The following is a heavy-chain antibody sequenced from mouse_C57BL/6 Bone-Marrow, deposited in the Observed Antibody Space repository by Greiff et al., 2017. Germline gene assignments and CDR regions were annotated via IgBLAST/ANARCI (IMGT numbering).Heavy chain of an antibody. J-gene: IGHJ3*01. CDR2: IDPEDGNP. V-gene: IGHV14-3*01. CDR3: AIFCGYGGGFAY. CDR1: GFNIKNTY. Sequence: EVQLQQSVAELVRPGASVKLSCTASGFNIKNTYMHWVKQRPEQGLEWIGRIDPEDGNPTYAPKFQGKATITADTASTTAYLQLSSLTSDDTAIYYCAIFCGYGGGFAYWGQGTLVTVSA. D-gene: IGHD2-2*01.